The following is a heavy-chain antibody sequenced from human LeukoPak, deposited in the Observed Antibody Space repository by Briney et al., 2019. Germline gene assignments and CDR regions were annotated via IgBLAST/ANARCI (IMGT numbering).Heavy chain of an antibody. V-gene: IGHV3-23*01. CDR3: AKDGAYCGGGCDSHDAFAI. J-gene: IGHJ3*02. Sequence: GGSLRLSCAASGFTLSTYAMTWVRQAPGKGLEWVSTISGSGDNTYYADSVRGRFTISRDNSKNTLYVQMTSLRAEDTAVYYCAKDGAYCGGGCDSHDAFAIWGQGTMVTVS. D-gene: IGHD2-21*02. CDR1: GFTLSTYA. CDR2: ISGSGDNT.